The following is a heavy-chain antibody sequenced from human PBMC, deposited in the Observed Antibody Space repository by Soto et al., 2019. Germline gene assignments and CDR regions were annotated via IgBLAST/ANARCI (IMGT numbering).Heavy chain of an antibody. V-gene: IGHV1-18*01. J-gene: IGHJ4*02. Sequence: GASVTVSCKASGYTFTSYGISWVRQGPGQGLEWMGWISAYNGNTNYAQKLQGRVTMTTDTSTSTAYMELRSLRSDDTAVYYCARLRGSIAARPITRWSDYWGQGTLVTVSS. CDR1: GYTFTSYG. CDR3: ARLRGSIAARPITRWSDY. CDR2: ISAYNGNT. D-gene: IGHD6-6*01.